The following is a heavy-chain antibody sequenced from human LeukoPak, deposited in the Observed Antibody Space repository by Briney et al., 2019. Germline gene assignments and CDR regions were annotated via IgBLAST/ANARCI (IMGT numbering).Heavy chain of an antibody. J-gene: IGHJ6*02. Sequence: PSETLSLTCTVSGGSISSYYWSWIRQPPGKGLEWIGYIYYSGSTNYNPSLKSRVTISVDTSKNQFSLKLSSVTAADTAVYYCARDSSSSVFYYYYGMDVWGQGTTVTVSS. CDR3: ARDSSSSVFYYYYGMDV. CDR1: GGSISSYY. V-gene: IGHV4-59*01. CDR2: IYYSGST. D-gene: IGHD6-6*01.